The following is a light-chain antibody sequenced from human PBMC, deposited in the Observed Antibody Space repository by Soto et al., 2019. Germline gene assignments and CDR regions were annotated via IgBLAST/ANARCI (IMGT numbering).Light chain of an antibody. Sequence: QLVLTQPPSVSGAPGQRVTISCTGSSSDIGAGYDVHWYQQLPGTAPKLLIYGNNNRPSGVPDRFSGSKSGTSASLAITGLQAEDEADYYCQSYDSSLSGSNVFGGGTKLTVL. CDR2: GNN. CDR1: SSDIGAGYD. J-gene: IGLJ2*01. V-gene: IGLV1-40*01. CDR3: QSYDSSLSGSNV.